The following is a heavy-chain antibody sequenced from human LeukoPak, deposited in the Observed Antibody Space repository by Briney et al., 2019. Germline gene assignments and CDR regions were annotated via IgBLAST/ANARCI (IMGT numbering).Heavy chain of an antibody. CDR3: ASVCGGSGYYYGSYYMDV. CDR2: ISSSSSTI. D-gene: IGHD3-22*01. CDR1: GFTFSNHE. V-gene: IGHV3-48*03. J-gene: IGHJ6*03. Sequence: PGGSLRLSCAASGFTFSNHEMNWVRQAPGKGLEWVSYISSSSSTIYYADSVKGRFTISRDNAKNSLYLQMNSLRAEDTAVYYCASVCGGSGYYYGSYYMDVWGKGTTVTVSS.